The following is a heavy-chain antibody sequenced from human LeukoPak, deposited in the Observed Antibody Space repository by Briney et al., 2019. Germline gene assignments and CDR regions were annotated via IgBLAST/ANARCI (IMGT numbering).Heavy chain of an antibody. D-gene: IGHD6-19*01. Sequence: GGSLRLSCAASGFTVSSNYMSWVRQAPGKGLEWVANIKQDGSEKYYVDSVKGRFTISRDNAKNSLYLQMNSLRAEDTAVYYCARDFEISSGWGQGTLVTVSS. V-gene: IGHV3-7*01. CDR3: ARDFEISSG. CDR2: IKQDGSEK. CDR1: GFTVSSNY. J-gene: IGHJ4*02.